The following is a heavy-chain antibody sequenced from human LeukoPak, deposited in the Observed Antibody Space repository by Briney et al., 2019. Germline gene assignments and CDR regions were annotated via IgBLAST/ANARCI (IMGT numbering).Heavy chain of an antibody. J-gene: IGHJ4*02. CDR1: GFTFSSYS. V-gene: IGHV3-21*01. Sequence: GGSLRLSCAASGFTFSSYSMTWVRQAPGKGLEWVSSISSSSSYIYYADSVKGRFTISRDNAKNSLYLQMNSLRAEDTAVYYCATYYYDSSGYFIQYYFDYWGQGTLVTVSS. CDR2: ISSSSSYI. D-gene: IGHD3-22*01. CDR3: ATYYYDSSGYFIQYYFDY.